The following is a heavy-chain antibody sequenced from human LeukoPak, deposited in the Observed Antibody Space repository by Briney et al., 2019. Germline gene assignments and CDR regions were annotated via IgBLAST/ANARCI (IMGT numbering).Heavy chain of an antibody. CDR3: ARNETTGLQRTPYYHSYVDV. CDR2: IYYSGST. V-gene: IGHV4-39*01. Sequence: SETLSLTCTVSGVSIINNAYYWAWIRQPPGKGLEWIGSIYYSGSTHYNPSLKSRLTISVDTSKNQFSLNLNSATAADTAVYYCARNETTGLQRTPYYHSYVDVWGKGTTVTVSS. D-gene: IGHD4-11*01. J-gene: IGHJ6*03. CDR1: GVSIINNAYY.